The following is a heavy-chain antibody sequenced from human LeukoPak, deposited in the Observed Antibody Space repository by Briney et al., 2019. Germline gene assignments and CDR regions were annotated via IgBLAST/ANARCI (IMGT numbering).Heavy chain of an antibody. CDR3: ARGAETLWSGYRRTNWFDP. CDR2: IKQDGSEE. J-gene: IGHJ5*02. Sequence: GGSLRLSRAASRFTFSSYWMNWVRQAPGKGLEWVANIKQDGSEEYYVDAVKGRFTISRDNAKNSLYLQMNSLRVEDTAVYYCARGAETLWSGYRRTNWFDPWGQGTLVTVSS. V-gene: IGHV3-7*01. CDR1: RFTFSSYW. D-gene: IGHD3-3*01.